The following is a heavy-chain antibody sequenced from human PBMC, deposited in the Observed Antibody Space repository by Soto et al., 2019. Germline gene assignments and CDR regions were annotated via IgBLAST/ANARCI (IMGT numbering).Heavy chain of an antibody. D-gene: IGHD3-22*01. V-gene: IGHV3-66*01. CDR2: IYSGGST. Sequence: GGSLRLSCAASGFTVSSNYMSWVRQAPGKGLEWVSVIYSGGSTYYADSVKGRFTISRDNSKNTLYLQMNSLRAEDTAVYYCARAPAYYYDSSGYYYFDYWGQGTLVTVSS. J-gene: IGHJ4*02. CDR1: GFTVSSNY. CDR3: ARAPAYYYDSSGYYYFDY.